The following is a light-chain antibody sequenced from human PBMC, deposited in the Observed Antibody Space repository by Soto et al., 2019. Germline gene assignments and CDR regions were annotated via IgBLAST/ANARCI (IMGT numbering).Light chain of an antibody. CDR3: QQYNAN. J-gene: IGKJ2*01. CDR1: QSISTW. CDR2: DGS. V-gene: IGKV1-5*01. Sequence: DIQMTQSPSTLSASVGDRVTITCLSSQSISTWLDWYQEKPGQAPKLLIYDGSSLGSGVPSRFSGSGSRTEFTHTISSPQSDDFGTYYCQQYNANFGQVTRLEIK.